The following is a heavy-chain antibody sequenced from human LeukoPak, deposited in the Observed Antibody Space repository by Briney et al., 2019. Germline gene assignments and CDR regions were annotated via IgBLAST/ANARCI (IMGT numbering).Heavy chain of an antibody. Sequence: ASVKVSCKVSGYTLTELSMHWVRQAPGKGLEWMGGFDPEDGETIYAQKFQGRVTMIEDTSTDTAYMELSSLRSEDTAVYYCATDSEPLAATYYGMDVWGQGTLVTVSS. J-gene: IGHJ6*02. CDR3: ATDSEPLAATYYGMDV. CDR2: FDPEDGET. CDR1: GYTLTELS. V-gene: IGHV1-24*01. D-gene: IGHD2-15*01.